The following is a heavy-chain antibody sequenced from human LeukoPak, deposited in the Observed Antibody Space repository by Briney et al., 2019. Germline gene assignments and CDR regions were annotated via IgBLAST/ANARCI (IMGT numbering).Heavy chain of an antibody. J-gene: IGHJ4*02. V-gene: IGHV4-61*05. D-gene: IGHD3-3*01. CDR2: IYYSGST. CDR1: GGSISSSSYY. CDR3: ARGYYDFWSGYYKYYNYFDY. Sequence: SETLSLTRTVSGGSISSSSYYWGWIRQPPGKGLEWIGYIYYSGSTYYNPSLKSRVTISVDTSKNQFSLKLSSVTAADTAVYYCARGYYDFWSGYYKYYNYFDYWGQGTLVTVSS.